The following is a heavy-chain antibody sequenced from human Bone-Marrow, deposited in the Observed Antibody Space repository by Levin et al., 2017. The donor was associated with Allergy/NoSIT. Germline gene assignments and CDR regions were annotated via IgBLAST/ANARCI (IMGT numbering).Heavy chain of an antibody. CDR3: FSSRDGYPAGNRFEM. V-gene: IGHV3-49*03. J-gene: IGHJ3*02. CDR2: IRTKTFSGTT. D-gene: IGHD5-24*01. Sequence: GESLKISCVGSGFTFGDYALAWFRQAPGKGLEWLGFIRTKTFSGTTKFAASVQGRFTISRDDSKSVAYLQMNSLNVEDTGTYYCFSSRDGYPAGNRFEMWGQGTMVSVSS. CDR1: GFTFGDYA.